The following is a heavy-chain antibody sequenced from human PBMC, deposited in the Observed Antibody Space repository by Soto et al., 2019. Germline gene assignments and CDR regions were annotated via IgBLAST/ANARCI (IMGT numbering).Heavy chain of an antibody. J-gene: IGHJ5*02. CDR1: GYTFTAYN. CDR2: INAGNGNT. D-gene: IGHD3-10*01. V-gene: IGHV1-3*01. Sequence: QVQLVQSGAEVKEPGASVRLSCKAFGYTFTAYNIHWVRQAPGQGLEWMGWINAGNGNTRSSRKFQGRVIITRDTSATTAYLEVDSLRSEETAIYYCARVAPSGGSVPRFDPWGQGTLLTVSS. CDR3: ARVAPSGGSVPRFDP.